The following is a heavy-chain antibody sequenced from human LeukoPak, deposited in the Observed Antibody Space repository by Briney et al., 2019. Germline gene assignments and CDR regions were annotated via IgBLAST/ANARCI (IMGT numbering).Heavy chain of an antibody. CDR2: ISYDGSNK. V-gene: IGHV3-30*18. D-gene: IGHD3-3*01. J-gene: IGHJ6*02. Sequence: HPGRSLRLSCAASGFTFSSYGMHWVRQAPGKGLEWVAVISYDGSNKYYADSVKGRFTISRDNSKNTLYLQMNSLRAEDTAVYYCAKDSLICEVVTQWGGMDGWGQGTRSPSP. CDR1: GFTFSSYG. CDR3: AKDSLICEVVTQWGGMDG.